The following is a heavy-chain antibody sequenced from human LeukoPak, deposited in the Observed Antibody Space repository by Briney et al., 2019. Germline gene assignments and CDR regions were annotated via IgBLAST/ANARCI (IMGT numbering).Heavy chain of an antibody. D-gene: IGHD3-3*01. J-gene: IGHJ4*02. CDR1: GFTFDDYA. V-gene: IGHV3-9*01. CDR3: AKDIGFLEWLLSFDY. Sequence: GGSLRLSCAASGFTFDDYAMHWVRHAPGKGLEWVSGISWNSGSIGYADSVKGRFTISRDNAKNSLYLQMNSLRAEDTALYYCAKDIGFLEWLLSFDYWGQGTLVTVSS. CDR2: ISWNSGSI.